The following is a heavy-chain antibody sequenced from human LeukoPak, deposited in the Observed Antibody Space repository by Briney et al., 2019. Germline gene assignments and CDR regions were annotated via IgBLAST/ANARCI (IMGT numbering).Heavy chain of an antibody. Sequence: SETLSLTCAVYGGSFSGYYWSWIRQPPGKGLEWIGEINHSGSTNYNPSLKSRVTISVDTSKNQFSLKLSSVTAADTAVYYCARERPYSYGYGREWFDPWGQGTLVTVSS. CDR1: GGSFSGYY. CDR2: INHSGST. CDR3: ARERPYSYGYGREWFDP. D-gene: IGHD5-18*01. V-gene: IGHV4-34*01. J-gene: IGHJ5*02.